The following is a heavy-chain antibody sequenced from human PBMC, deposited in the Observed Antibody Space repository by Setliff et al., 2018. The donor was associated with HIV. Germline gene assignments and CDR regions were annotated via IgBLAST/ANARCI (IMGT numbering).Heavy chain of an antibody. Sequence: GGSLRLSCAASGFTFSNYKMNWVRQAPGKGLEWISYISTTSTTIYYVDSVKGRFAISRDNSKNSLYLQMNSLRAGDTAVYYCARDWNGDGRSIDSWGQGTLVTVSS. CDR2: ISTTSTTI. CDR1: GFTFSNYK. CDR3: ARDWNGDGRSIDS. J-gene: IGHJ5*01. D-gene: IGHD1-1*01. V-gene: IGHV3-48*03.